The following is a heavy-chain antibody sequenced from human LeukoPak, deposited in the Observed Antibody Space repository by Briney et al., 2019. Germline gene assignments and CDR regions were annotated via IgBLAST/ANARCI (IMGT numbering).Heavy chain of an antibody. D-gene: IGHD6-19*01. CDR1: GFTFSSYW. Sequence: GGSLRLSCAASGFTFSSYWMSWVRQAPGKGLEWVANIKQDGSEKYYVDSVKGRFTISRDNAKNSLYLQMNSLRAEDTAVYYCAKDMRAVAGTGLVDYWGQGTLVTVSS. CDR3: AKDMRAVAGTGLVDY. CDR2: IKQDGSEK. J-gene: IGHJ4*02. V-gene: IGHV3-7*01.